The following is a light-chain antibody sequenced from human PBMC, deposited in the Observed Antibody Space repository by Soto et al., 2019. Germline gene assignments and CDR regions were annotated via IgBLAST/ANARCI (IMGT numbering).Light chain of an antibody. J-gene: IGKJ1*01. CDR3: MQGAHWPPWT. V-gene: IGKV2-30*01. Sequence: DVVMTQSPLSLPVTLGQPASISCKSSQTLVSSDGNTYLNWFQQRPGQSPRRLIYKVSNRDSGVRDRFSGSGSGTDFTLEISRVEAEDVGTYYCMQGAHWPPWTFGQGTKVEIK. CDR1: QTLVSSDGNTY. CDR2: KVS.